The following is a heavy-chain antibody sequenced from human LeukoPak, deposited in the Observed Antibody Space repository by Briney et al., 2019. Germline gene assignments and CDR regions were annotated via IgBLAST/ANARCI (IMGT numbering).Heavy chain of an antibody. V-gene: IGHV3-9*03. CDR2: ISWNSGSI. CDR3: AKDSAVGGSGTHPHYFDY. CDR1: GFTFDDYA. D-gene: IGHD3-10*01. Sequence: PGGSLRLSCAASGFTFDDYAMHSVRQAPGKGLEWVSGISWNSGSIGYADSVKGRFTISRDNAKNSLYLQMNSLRAEDMALYYCAKDSAVGGSGTHPHYFDYWGQGTLVTVSS. J-gene: IGHJ4*02.